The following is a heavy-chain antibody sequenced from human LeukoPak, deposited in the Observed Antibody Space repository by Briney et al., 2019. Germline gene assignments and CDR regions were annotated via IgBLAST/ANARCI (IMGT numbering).Heavy chain of an antibody. D-gene: IGHD4-17*01. CDR2: ISSSGST. CDR1: GDSISSGDYY. J-gene: IGHJ4*02. V-gene: IGHV4-61*02. Sequence: SETLSLTCTVSGDSISSGDYYWSWIRQPAGKGLEWIGRISSSGSTNYNPSLKSRVTISVDTSKNQFSLKLSSVTAADTAVYYCARDSLGDYGDYGPVAYWGQGTLVTVSS. CDR3: ARDSLGDYGDYGPVAY.